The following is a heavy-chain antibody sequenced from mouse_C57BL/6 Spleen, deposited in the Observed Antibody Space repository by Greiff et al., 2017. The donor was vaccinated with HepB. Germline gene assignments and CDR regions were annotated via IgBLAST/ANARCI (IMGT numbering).Heavy chain of an antibody. Sequence: EVQLQQSGPVLVKPGASVKMSCKASGYTFTDYYMNWVKQSHGKSLEWIGVINPYNGGTSYNQKFKGKATLTVDKSSSTAYMELNSLTSEDSAVYYCARSGYYGDYAMDYWGQGTSVTVSS. J-gene: IGHJ4*01. D-gene: IGHD2-3*01. CDR1: GYTFTDYY. CDR3: ARSGYYGDYAMDY. V-gene: IGHV1-19*01. CDR2: INPYNGGT.